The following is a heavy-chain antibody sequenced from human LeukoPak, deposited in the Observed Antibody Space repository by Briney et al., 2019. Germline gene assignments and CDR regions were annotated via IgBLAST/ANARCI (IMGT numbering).Heavy chain of an antibody. CDR2: IYYSGST. CDR3: ARDLRGDYYCWYFDL. D-gene: IGHD4-17*01. Sequence: SETLSLTCTVSGGSISSYYWSWIRQPPGKGLEWIGYIYYSGSTNYNPSLKSRVTISVDTSKNQFSLKLSSVTAADTAVYYCARDLRGDYYCWYFDLWGRGTLVTVSS. V-gene: IGHV4-59*01. CDR1: GGSISSYY. J-gene: IGHJ2*01.